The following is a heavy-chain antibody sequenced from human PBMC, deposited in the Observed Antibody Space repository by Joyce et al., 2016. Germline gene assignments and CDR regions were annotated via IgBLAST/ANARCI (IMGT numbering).Heavy chain of an antibody. Sequence: EVQLVESGGGLVQPGGSLRLSCAASGFSFSGYWIHWVRQAPGKGLVWVARINTDGSSTRFADSVKGRFTSSRDNAKNTRYLQMNSLRAEDTAVYYCVRGISARPGGPNWFDPWGQGTLVTVSS. D-gene: IGHD6-6*01. CDR1: GFSFSGYW. CDR3: VRGISARPGGPNWFDP. J-gene: IGHJ5*02. CDR2: INTDGSST. V-gene: IGHV3-74*01.